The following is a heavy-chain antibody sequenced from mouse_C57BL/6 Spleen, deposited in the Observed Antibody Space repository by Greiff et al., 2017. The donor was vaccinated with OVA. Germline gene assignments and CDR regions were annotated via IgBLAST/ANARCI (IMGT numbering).Heavy chain of an antibody. CDR3: TRSDYYGSTQYYYAMDY. CDR2: IDPETGGT. V-gene: IGHV1-15*01. D-gene: IGHD1-1*01. Sequence: VKLMESGAELVRPGASVTLSCKASGYTFTDYEMHWVKQTPVHGLEWIGAIDPETGGTAYNQKFKGKAILTADKSSSTAYMELRSLTSEDSAVYYCTRSDYYGSTQYYYAMDYWGQGTSVTVSS. CDR1: GYTFTDYE. J-gene: IGHJ4*01.